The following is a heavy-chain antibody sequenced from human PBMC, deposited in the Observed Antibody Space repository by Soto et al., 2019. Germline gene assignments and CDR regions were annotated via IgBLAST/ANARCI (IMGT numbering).Heavy chain of an antibody. V-gene: IGHV4-59*01. CDR3: ARWVSTIAVAGSSDAFDV. Sequence: SVTLCLTCTVASGYITNYYCSWILQPPGKGLEWIGYIYYSGSTNYNPSLKSRVTISVGTSKNQFFMKLSSVTAADTAVYYCARWVSTIAVAGSSDAFDVWGQGTMVTVSS. J-gene: IGHJ3*01. D-gene: IGHD6-19*01. CDR1: SGYITNYY. CDR2: IYYSGST.